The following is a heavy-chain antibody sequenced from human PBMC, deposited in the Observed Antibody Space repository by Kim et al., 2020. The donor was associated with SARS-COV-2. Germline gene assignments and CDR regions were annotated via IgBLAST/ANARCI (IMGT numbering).Heavy chain of an antibody. D-gene: IGHD2-15*01. Sequence: SETLSLTCAVYGGSFSGYSWTWIRQPPGKGLEWIGEINHGGSTNYNPSLKSRVSLSAKTTKNQFSLILRSPTAADTAVYYCAAGRAGVVPSPVLGLGPHDRCHTLDVGGRGPTVPVPS. CDR3: AAGRAGVVPSPVLGLGPHDRCHTLDV. J-gene: IGHJ6*02. CDR1: GGSFSGYS. CDR2: INHGGST. V-gene: IGHV4-34*01.